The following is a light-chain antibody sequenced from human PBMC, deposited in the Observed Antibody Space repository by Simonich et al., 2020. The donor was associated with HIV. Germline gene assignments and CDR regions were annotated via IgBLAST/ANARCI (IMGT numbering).Light chain of an antibody. V-gene: IGKV3-20*01. CDR1: QSVSSNF. Sequence: EIVLTQSPGTLSLSPGESATLSCRASQSVSSNFLAWYQQKPGLAPRLLIYGASSRATGIPDRFSGSGSGTDFTLTISRLEPEDFAVYYCQQYGSSPFTFGQGTNLEIK. CDR3: QQYGSSPFT. J-gene: IGKJ2*01. CDR2: GAS.